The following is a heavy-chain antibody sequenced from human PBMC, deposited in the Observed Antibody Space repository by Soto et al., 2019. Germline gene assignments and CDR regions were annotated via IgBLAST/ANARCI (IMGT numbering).Heavy chain of an antibody. D-gene: IGHD3-10*01. CDR3: VRERGLSSFYGMDV. V-gene: IGHV3-21*01. CDR2: ISSSSSHI. CDR1: GFTLTSYS. Sequence: KPGGSLRLSCEASGFTLTSYSMNWVRQASGKGLEWVSSISSSSSHIYYADSVKGRFTISRDNARNSLYLQMNSLRAEDTAVYYCVRERGLSSFYGMDVWGQGTTVTVSS. J-gene: IGHJ6*02.